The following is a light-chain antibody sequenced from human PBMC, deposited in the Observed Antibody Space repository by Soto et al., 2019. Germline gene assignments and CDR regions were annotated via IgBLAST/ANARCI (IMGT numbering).Light chain of an antibody. V-gene: IGLV2-23*03. CDR3: CPYAGSSTFVV. CDR2: EGS. J-gene: IGLJ1*01. Sequence: QSVLTQPATVSGSPGQSITISCTGTSSDVGSYNLVSWYQQHPGKAPKLMIYEGSKRPSGVSNRFSGSKSGNTASLTISGLQAEDEADYYCCPYAGSSTFVVFGTGTKVTVL. CDR1: SSDVGSYNL.